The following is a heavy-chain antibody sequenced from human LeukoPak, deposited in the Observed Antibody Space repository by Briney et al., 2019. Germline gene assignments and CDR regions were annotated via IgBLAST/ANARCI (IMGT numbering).Heavy chain of an antibody. Sequence: GGSLRLSCVGSGFTFRSHAMSWVRQAPEKGLEFVSGIYENGGTTYYADSVKGRFSISRDNSKNTLYLQMNSLRAEDTAVYYCASALSDWGQGTLVTVSS. CDR2: IYENGGTT. V-gene: IGHV3-23*01. D-gene: IGHD3-10*01. CDR3: ASALSD. J-gene: IGHJ4*02. CDR1: GFTFRSHA.